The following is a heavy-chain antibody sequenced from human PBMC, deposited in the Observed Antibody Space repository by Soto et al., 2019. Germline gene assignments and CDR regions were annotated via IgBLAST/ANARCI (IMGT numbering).Heavy chain of an antibody. CDR3: AKDGGDPIDHLAY. CDR2: ISGSGGST. D-gene: IGHD3-16*01. V-gene: IGHV3-23*01. Sequence: GGSLRLSCAASGVTFSSYAMSWVRQAPGKGLEWVSAISGSGGSTYYADSVKGRFTISRDNSKNTLYLQMNSLRAEDTAVYYCAKDGGDPIDHLAYRGQRTPVLVSS. J-gene: IGHJ4*02. CDR1: GVTFSSYA.